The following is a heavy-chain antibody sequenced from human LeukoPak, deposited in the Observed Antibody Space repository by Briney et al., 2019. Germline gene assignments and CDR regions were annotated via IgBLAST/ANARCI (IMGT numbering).Heavy chain of an antibody. J-gene: IGHJ6*02. Sequence: GASVKVSCKASGYTFTGYYMHWVRQAPGQGLEWMGWNNTNTGNPTYAQGFTGRFVFSLDTSVSTAYLQISSLKAEDTAVYYCARDLAFMDYGMDVWGQGTTVTVSS. CDR1: GYTFTGYY. D-gene: IGHD2-2*03. CDR2: NNTNTGNP. CDR3: ARDLAFMDYGMDV. V-gene: IGHV7-4-1*02.